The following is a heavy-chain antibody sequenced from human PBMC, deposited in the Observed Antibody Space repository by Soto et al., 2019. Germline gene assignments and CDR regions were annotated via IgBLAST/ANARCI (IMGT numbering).Heavy chain of an antibody. V-gene: IGHV3-48*01. CDR2: ISTTSSTI. Sequence: SLRLSCAASGFTFSSYSMNWVRQAPGKGLEWVSYISTTSSTIYYADSVKGRFTISRDNAKNSLYLQMNSLRAEDTAVYYCARDPQGAVATIIDYWGQGTLVTVSS. CDR1: GFTFSSYS. D-gene: IGHD5-12*01. CDR3: ARDPQGAVATIIDY. J-gene: IGHJ4*02.